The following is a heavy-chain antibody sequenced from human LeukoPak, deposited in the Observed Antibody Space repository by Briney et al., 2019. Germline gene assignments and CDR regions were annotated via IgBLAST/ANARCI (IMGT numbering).Heavy chain of an antibody. D-gene: IGHD6-13*01. CDR2: ICSGGST. CDR3: ARDPSSAIAAAGTLGDY. CDR1: GFTVSSNY. J-gene: IGHJ4*02. Sequence: GGSLRLSCAASGFTVSSNYMSWVRQAPGKGLEWVSVICSGGSTYYADSVKGRFTISRDNSKNTLYLQMNSLRAEDTAVYYCARDPSSAIAAAGTLGDYWGQGTLVTVSS. V-gene: IGHV3-66*01.